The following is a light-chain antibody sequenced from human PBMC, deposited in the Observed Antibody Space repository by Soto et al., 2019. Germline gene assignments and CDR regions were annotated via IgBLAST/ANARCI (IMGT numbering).Light chain of an antibody. CDR3: QQYGSAPLT. CDR2: GAS. Sequence: ELVLTQSPGTLSLSPGERATLSCRASQNVNNNDLAWYQQKPGQAPRLLIYGASRRATGIPDKFSGSGSGTDFTLTISRLEPEDSAVYYCQQYGSAPLTFGEGTKVELK. CDR1: QNVNNND. J-gene: IGKJ4*02. V-gene: IGKV3-20*01.